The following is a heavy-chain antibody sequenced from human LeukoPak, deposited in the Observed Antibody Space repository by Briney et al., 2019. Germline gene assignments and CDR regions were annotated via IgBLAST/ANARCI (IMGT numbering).Heavy chain of an antibody. CDR3: AKEGGDWGEGYFDY. V-gene: IGHV3-48*03. J-gene: IGHJ4*02. CDR2: ISADGATI. CDR1: GFDFNIYE. Sequence: GGSLRLSCAASGFDFNIYEMNWVRQAPGKGLEWVSYISADGATIYYADSVKGRFTISRDTMKSSLYLQMNSLRAEDTAVYYCAKEGGDWGEGYFDYWGQGTLVTVSS. D-gene: IGHD7-27*01.